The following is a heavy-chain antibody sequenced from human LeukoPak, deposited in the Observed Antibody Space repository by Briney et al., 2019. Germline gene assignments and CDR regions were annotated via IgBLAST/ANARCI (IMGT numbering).Heavy chain of an antibody. CDR2: IIPIFGIA. D-gene: IGHD6-13*01. V-gene: IGHV1-69*04. Sequence: SVKVSCKASGGTFSSYAISWVRQAPGQGLEWMGRIIPIFGIANYAQKFQGRVTITADKSTSTAYMELSSLRSEDTAVYYCARDPRQAAVGHNWFDPWGQGTLVTVSS. CDR1: GGTFSSYA. CDR3: ARDPRQAAVGHNWFDP. J-gene: IGHJ5*02.